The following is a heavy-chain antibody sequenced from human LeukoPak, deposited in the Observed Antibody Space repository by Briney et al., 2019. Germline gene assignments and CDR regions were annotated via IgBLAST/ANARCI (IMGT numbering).Heavy chain of an antibody. Sequence: GGSLRLSCAASGFTFSDYYMSWIRQAPGKGLEWVSSISSSSSYIYYADSVKGRFTISRDNAKNSLYLQMNSLRAEDTAVYYCASGEVGYSYGANFDYWGQGTLVTVSS. V-gene: IGHV3-11*06. J-gene: IGHJ4*02. D-gene: IGHD5-18*01. CDR3: ASGEVGYSYGANFDY. CDR1: GFTFSDYY. CDR2: ISSSSSYI.